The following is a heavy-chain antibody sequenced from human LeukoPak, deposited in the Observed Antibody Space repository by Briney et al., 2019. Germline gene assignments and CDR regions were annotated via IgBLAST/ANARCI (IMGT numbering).Heavy chain of an antibody. J-gene: IGHJ4*02. CDR3: ARDRYGRPVDY. D-gene: IGHD5-18*01. CDR1: GGSISSDGYY. CDR2: ISYSGST. Sequence: SETLSLTCTVSGGSISSDGYYWTWIRQPPGKGLEWIRYISYSGSTNYNPSLESRITMSLDTSKNQFSLKLSSVTAADTAVYYCARDRYGRPVDYWGQGTLVTVSS. V-gene: IGHV4-30-4*01.